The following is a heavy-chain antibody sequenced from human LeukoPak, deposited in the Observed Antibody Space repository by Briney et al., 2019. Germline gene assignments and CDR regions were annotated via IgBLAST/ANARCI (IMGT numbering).Heavy chain of an antibody. CDR1: GFIFSSYA. D-gene: IGHD6-19*01. Sequence: PGGSLRLSCAASGFIFSSYAMNWVRQAPGKGLEWVAVIWYDGSNKYYAESVKGRFTISRDNSKNTLYLQMNSLRAEDTAVYYCARGGAYSSGWYYYFDYRGQGTLVTVSS. V-gene: IGHV3-33*08. CDR3: ARGGAYSSGWYYYFDY. CDR2: IWYDGSNK. J-gene: IGHJ4*02.